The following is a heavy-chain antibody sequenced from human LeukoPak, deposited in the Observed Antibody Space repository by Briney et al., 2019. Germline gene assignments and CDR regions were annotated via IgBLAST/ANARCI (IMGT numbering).Heavy chain of an antibody. CDR3: ARSGGGGNSIDY. Sequence: SGPALVKPTQTLPLTCTFSGCSLSTSGMCVSWIRQPPGKALERLARIDWDDGNDYSTSLKTRLPLSKDTSKNQVVLPLITLDPVDTATYYCARSGGGGNSIDYWGQGTLVTVSS. CDR1: GCSLSTSGMC. V-gene: IGHV2-70*11. CDR2: IDWDDGN. D-gene: IGHD2-21*01. J-gene: IGHJ4*02.